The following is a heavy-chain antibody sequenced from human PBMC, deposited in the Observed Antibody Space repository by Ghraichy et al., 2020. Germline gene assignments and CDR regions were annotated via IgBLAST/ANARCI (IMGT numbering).Heavy chain of an antibody. CDR2: IYYSGST. Sequence: SETLSLTCTVSGGSISSYYWSRIRQPPGKGLEWIGYIYYSGSTNYNPSLKSRVTISVDTSKNQFSLKLSSVTAADTAVYYCARAGTGTKYYYYYYMDVWGKGTTVTVSS. CDR1: GGSISSYY. J-gene: IGHJ6*03. V-gene: IGHV4-59*01. D-gene: IGHD1-1*01. CDR3: ARAGTGTKYYYYYYMDV.